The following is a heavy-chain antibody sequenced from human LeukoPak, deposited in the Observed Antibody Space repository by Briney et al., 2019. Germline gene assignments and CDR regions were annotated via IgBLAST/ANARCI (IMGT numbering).Heavy chain of an antibody. CDR2: ISSSSSYI. D-gene: IGHD2-15*01. CDR1: GFTFSSYS. Sequence: GGSLRLSCAASGFTFSSYSMNWVRQAPGKGLEWVSSISSSSSYIYYADSVKGRFTISRDNAKSSLYLQMNSLRAEDTAVYYCARSPPGYCSGGSCYEGRANWFDPWGQGTLVTVSS. V-gene: IGHV3-21*01. J-gene: IGHJ5*02. CDR3: ARSPPGYCSGGSCYEGRANWFDP.